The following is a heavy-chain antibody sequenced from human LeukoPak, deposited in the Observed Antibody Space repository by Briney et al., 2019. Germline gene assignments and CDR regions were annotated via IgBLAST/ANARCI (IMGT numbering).Heavy chain of an antibody. CDR3: ARDQPSVLRYFDWLAGNFDY. V-gene: IGHV1-2*06. Sequence: ASVKVSCKASGYTFTSYGISWVRQAPGQGLEWMGRINPNSGGTNYAQKFQGRVTMTRDTSISTAYMELSRLRSDDTAVYYCARDQPSVLRYFDWLAGNFDYWGQGTLVTVSS. D-gene: IGHD3-9*01. J-gene: IGHJ4*02. CDR1: GYTFTSYG. CDR2: INPNSGGT.